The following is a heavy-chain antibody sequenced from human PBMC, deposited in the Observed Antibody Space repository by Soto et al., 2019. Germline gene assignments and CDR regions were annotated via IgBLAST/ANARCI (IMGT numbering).Heavy chain of an antibody. CDR2: TYYRSKWYN. CDR3: ARVGSGYDREGIYYYYGMDV. V-gene: IGHV6-1*01. CDR1: GDSVSSNSAA. J-gene: IGHJ6*02. Sequence: KQSQTLSLTCAISGDSVSSNSAAWNWIRQSPSRGLEWLGRTYYRSKWYNDYAVSVKSRITINPDTSKNQFSLQLNSVTPEDTAVYYCARVGSGYDREGIYYYYGMDVWGQGTTVTVSS. D-gene: IGHD5-12*01.